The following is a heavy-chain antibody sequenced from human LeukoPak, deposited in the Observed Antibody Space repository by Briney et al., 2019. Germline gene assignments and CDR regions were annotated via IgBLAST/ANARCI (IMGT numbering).Heavy chain of an antibody. V-gene: IGHV3-21*01. CDR1: GFTFSSYS. CDR2: ISSSSSHI. J-gene: IGHJ4*02. Sequence: GGSLRLSCAASGFTFSSYSMNWVRQAPGKGLEWVSSISSSSSHIYYADSVKGRFTISRDNAKNSLYLQMNSLRAEDTAVYYCARGRDDYVWGSYRLKYYFDYWGQGTLVTVSS. CDR3: ARGRDDYVWGSYRLKYYFDY. D-gene: IGHD3-16*02.